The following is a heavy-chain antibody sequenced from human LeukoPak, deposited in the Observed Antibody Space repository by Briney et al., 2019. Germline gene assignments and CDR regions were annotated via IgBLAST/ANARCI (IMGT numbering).Heavy chain of an antibody. J-gene: IGHJ4*02. CDR2: IYSGGST. D-gene: IGHD6-19*01. CDR3: ARDLSSGWYDY. CDR1: GFTVSSNY. V-gene: IGHV3-66*02. Sequence: GGSLRLSCAASGFTVSSNYMSLVRQAPGKGLEWVSVIYSGGSTYYADSVKGRFTISRDNSKNTLYLQMNSLRAEDTAVYYCARDLSSGWYDYWGQGTLLTLYS.